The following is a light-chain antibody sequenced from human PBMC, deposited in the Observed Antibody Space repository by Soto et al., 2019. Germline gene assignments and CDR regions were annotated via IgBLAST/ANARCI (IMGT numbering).Light chain of an antibody. CDR2: EVT. J-gene: IGLJ1*01. V-gene: IGLV2-14*01. CDR3: SSYTFTSTLYV. Sequence: ALTQPASVSGSPGQSITISCTGSSSDVGGHNYVSWYQQHPGKAPKLMIYEVTKRPSGVSNRFSGSKSGNTASLTISGLQAEDEAGYYCSSYTFTSTLYVFGTGTKVTVL. CDR1: SSDVGGHNY.